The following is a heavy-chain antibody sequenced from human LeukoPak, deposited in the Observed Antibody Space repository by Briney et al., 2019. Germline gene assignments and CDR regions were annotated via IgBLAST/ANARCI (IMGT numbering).Heavy chain of an antibody. Sequence: GGSLRLSCAASGFTFSSYGMHWVRQAPGKGLEWVAFIRYDGSNKYYADSVKGRFTISRDNSKNTLYLQMNSLRAEDTAVYYCAKDLAELWFGELKVDYWGQGTLVTVSS. CDR2: IRYDGSNK. D-gene: IGHD3-10*01. V-gene: IGHV3-30*02. CDR3: AKDLAELWFGELKVDY. J-gene: IGHJ4*02. CDR1: GFTFSSYG.